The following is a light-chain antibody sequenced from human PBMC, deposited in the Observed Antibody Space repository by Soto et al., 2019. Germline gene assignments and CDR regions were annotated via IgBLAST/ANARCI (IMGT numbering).Light chain of an antibody. V-gene: IGKV3-15*01. CDR3: QQYNNLPFT. Sequence: EIVMTQSPATLSVSPGERATLSCRASQSVSSNLDWYQQKPGQAPRLLIYGASTRATGIPARFSGSGSGTEFTLTISSLQSEDFAVYYCQQYNNLPFTFGPGTKVDIK. CDR2: GAS. J-gene: IGKJ3*01. CDR1: QSVSSN.